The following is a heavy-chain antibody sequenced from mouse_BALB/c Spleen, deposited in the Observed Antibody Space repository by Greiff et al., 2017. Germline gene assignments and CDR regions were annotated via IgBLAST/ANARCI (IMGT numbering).Heavy chain of an antibody. J-gene: IGHJ3*01. Sequence: EVKLQESGGGLVKPGGSLKLSCAASGFTFSDYYMYWVRQTPEKRLEWVATISDGGSYTYYPDSVKGRFTISRDNAKNNLYLQMSSLKSEDTAMYYCARGDYDEAWFAYWGQGTLVTVSA. D-gene: IGHD2-4*01. CDR3: ARGDYDEAWFAY. CDR1: GFTFSDYY. V-gene: IGHV5-4*02. CDR2: ISDGGSYT.